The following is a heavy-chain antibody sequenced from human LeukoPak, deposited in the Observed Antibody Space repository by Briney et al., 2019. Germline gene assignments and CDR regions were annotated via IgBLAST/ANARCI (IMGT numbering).Heavy chain of an antibody. CDR3: ARGAIYAEVPPPY. Sequence: PGGSLRLSCAASGFTVTTTYMSWVRQAPGKGLEWVSVIWSGGITYYADSLKDRFTIFRDSSKNTLYLQMKTLRAEDTAVYYCARGAIYAEVPPPYWGQGTLVIVSS. D-gene: IGHD3-16*01. CDR1: GFTVTTTY. V-gene: IGHV3-66*01. J-gene: IGHJ4*02. CDR2: IWSGGIT.